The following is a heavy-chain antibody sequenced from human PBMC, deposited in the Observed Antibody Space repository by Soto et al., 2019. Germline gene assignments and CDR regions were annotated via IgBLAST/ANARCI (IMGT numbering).Heavy chain of an antibody. D-gene: IGHD3-16*02. J-gene: IGHJ6*02. CDR1: GGSFSGYY. Sequence: SSETLSLTCAVYGGSFSGYYWSWIRQPPGKGLEWIGEINHSGSTNYNPSLKSRVTISVDTSKNQFSLKLSSVTAADTAVYYCARKGGMITFGGVIVASPYYYYGMDVWGQGTTVTVSS. V-gene: IGHV4-34*01. CDR2: INHSGST. CDR3: ARKGGMITFGGVIVASPYYYYGMDV.